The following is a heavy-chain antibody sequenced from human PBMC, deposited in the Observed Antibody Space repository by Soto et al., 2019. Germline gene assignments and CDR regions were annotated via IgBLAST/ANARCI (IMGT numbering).Heavy chain of an antibody. CDR2: INVGDAGT. V-gene: IGHV3-23*01. D-gene: IGHD2-2*01. CDR3: AKNYQFDC. CDR1: GFIFTSYA. Sequence: EVQLLESEGGLEQPGGSLRLSCAASGFIFTSYAMSWVRQAPGKGLEWVSSINVGDAGTNYADSVKGRFTISRDNSKNTLYLQMNFLRADDTAIYYCAKNYQFDCWGQGTLVIVSS. J-gene: IGHJ4*02.